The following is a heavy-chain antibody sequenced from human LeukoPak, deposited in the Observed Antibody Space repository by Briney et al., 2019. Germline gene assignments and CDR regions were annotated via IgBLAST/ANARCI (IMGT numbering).Heavy chain of an antibody. CDR2: IHYSGST. Sequence: SETLSLTCTVSGGSISSYYWSWIRQPPGKGLEWIGYIHYSGSTNYNPSLKSRVTISVDTSKNQFSLKLSSVTAADTAVYYCARGPRGYSGYDYYYYGMDVWGQGTTVTVSS. J-gene: IGHJ6*02. D-gene: IGHD5-12*01. CDR3: ARGPRGYSGYDYYYYGMDV. V-gene: IGHV4-59*01. CDR1: GGSISSYY.